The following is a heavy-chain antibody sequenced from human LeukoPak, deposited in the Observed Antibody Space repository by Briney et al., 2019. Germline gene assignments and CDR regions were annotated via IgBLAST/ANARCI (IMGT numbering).Heavy chain of an antibody. CDR1: GGTFSSYA. CDR3: ARADTNGWEIDY. D-gene: IGHD6-19*01. Sequence: GASVKVSCKASGGTFSSYAISWVRQAPGQGLEWMGWISPYNGNTDFAQKLQGRVTMTTDTSTNTAYMGLRSLRSDDTAVYYCARADTNGWEIDYWGQGTLVTVSS. CDR2: ISPYNGNT. J-gene: IGHJ4*02. V-gene: IGHV1-18*01.